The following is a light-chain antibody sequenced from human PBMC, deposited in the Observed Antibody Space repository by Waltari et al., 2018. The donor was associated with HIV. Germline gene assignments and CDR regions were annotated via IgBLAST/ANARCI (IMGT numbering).Light chain of an antibody. CDR1: SSDVGGYNY. CDR2: DVS. V-gene: IGLV2-14*01. CDR3: SSYTSSSTLYVV. J-gene: IGLJ2*01. Sequence: QSALTQPASVSGSPGQSITISCTGTSSDVGGYNYVSWYQQHPGKAPKLMIYDVSYRPSGVSNRFSRSKSGNTASLTISGLQAEDEADYYCSSYTSSSTLYVVFGGGTKLTVL.